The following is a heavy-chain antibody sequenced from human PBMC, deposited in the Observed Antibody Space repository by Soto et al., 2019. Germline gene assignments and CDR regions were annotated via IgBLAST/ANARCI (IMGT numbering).Heavy chain of an antibody. D-gene: IGHD6-19*01. CDR2: INPNGGST. CDR3: AREKWLVRRNDPFDI. Sequence: QVQLVQSGAEVKKPGASVKVSCKACGYTFINYYMHWVRQAPGQGLEWMGIINPNGGSTTYAQKFQGRVTLTRDTSTNTVNMELSSLRSEDTAVYYCAREKWLVRRNDPFDIWGQGTIVTVSS. V-gene: IGHV1-46*01. J-gene: IGHJ3*02. CDR1: GYTFINYY.